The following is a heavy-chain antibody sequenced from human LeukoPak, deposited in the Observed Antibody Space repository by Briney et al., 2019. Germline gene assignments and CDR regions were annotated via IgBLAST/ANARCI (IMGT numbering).Heavy chain of an antibody. CDR1: GGTFSSYA. Sequence: SVKVSCKASGGTFSSYAISWVRQAPGQGLEWMGRIIPIFGIANYAQKFQGRVTITADKSTSTAYMELSSLRSEDTAVYYCARSPHDFWSGYCENVLDYWGQGTLVTVSS. CDR2: IIPIFGIA. CDR3: ARSPHDFWSGYCENVLDY. V-gene: IGHV1-69*04. J-gene: IGHJ4*02. D-gene: IGHD3-3*01.